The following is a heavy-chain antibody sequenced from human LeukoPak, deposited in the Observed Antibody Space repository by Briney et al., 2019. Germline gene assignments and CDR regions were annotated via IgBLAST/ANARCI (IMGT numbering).Heavy chain of an antibody. CDR3: ARADALLNGYEVDRKLWYYYYGMDV. D-gene: IGHD5-12*01. J-gene: IGHJ6*02. V-gene: IGHV1-69*01. CDR2: IIPIFGTA. Sequence: SVNVSCRASGGTFSSYAISWVRQAPGQGLEWMGGIIPIFGTANYAQKFQGRVTITADESTSTAYMELSSLRSEDTAVYYCARADALLNGYEVDRKLWYYYYGMDVWGQGTTVTVSS. CDR1: GGTFSSYA.